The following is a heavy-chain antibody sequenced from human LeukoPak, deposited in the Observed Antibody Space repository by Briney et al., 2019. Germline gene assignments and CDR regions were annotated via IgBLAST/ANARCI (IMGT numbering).Heavy chain of an antibody. CDR1: GFTFSRYG. V-gene: IGHV3-30-3*01. Sequence: GGSLRLSCAASGFTFSRYGMHWVRQAPAMGLEWEAVISYDGSNKYYADSVKGRFTISRDNSKNTLYLQMNSLRAEDTAVYYCARGDDDGLLYYYDSSGYYSPFDYWGQGTLVTVSS. J-gene: IGHJ4*02. D-gene: IGHD3-22*01. CDR2: ISYDGSNK. CDR3: ARGDDDGLLYYYDSSGYYSPFDY.